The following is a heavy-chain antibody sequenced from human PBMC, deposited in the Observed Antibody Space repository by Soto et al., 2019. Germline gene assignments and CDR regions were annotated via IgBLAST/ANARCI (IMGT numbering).Heavy chain of an antibody. V-gene: IGHV3-7*02. CDR2: LDQGGGEK. CDR3: ARAFIAAAGDYYYYGMDV. Sequence: PGGSLRLSCAASEFSFSDYWMAWVRQAPGKGLEWVANLDQGGGEKHYVDSVKGRFTISRDNAKNSLYLQMNSLRAEDTAVYYCARAFIAAAGDYYYYGMDVWGQGTTVTVSS. CDR1: EFSFSDYW. J-gene: IGHJ6*02. D-gene: IGHD6-13*01.